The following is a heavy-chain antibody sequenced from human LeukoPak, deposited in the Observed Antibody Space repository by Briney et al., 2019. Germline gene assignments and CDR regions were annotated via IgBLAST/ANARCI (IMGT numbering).Heavy chain of an antibody. D-gene: IGHD2-2*01. CDR2: ISSSSSYI. V-gene: IGHV3-21*01. Sequence: PGGSLRLSCAASGFTFSSYAMSWVRQAPGKGLEWVSSISSSSSYIYYADSVKGRFTISRDNAKNSMYLQMNSLRAEDTAVYYCTRDPGRCTSTSCYPDYWGQGTLVTVSS. CDR3: TRDPGRCTSTSCYPDY. CDR1: GFTFSSYA. J-gene: IGHJ4*02.